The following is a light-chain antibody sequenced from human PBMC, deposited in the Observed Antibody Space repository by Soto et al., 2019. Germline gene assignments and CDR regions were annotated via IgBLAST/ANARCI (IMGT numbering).Light chain of an antibody. CDR3: TSYTDTKTGV. V-gene: IGLV2-14*01. CDR2: GVS. J-gene: IGLJ3*02. Sequence: QSALTQPASVSGSPGQSITISCTGTSSDIGGYSYVSWYQHHPDKAPKLIIYGVSNRPSGVSNRFSGSKSGNVASLTISGLQAEDEADYYCTSYTDTKTGVFGGGTKLTVL. CDR1: SSDIGGYSY.